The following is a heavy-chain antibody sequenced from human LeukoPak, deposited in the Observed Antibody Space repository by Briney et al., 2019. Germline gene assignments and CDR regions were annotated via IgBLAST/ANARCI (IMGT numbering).Heavy chain of an antibody. Sequence: GGSLRLSCAASGFTFSTYDMHWVRQAAGTRLEWVAVVSYDGRKTSYAASVKGRFTISRDNSKNTVSLQMDSLRVEDTALFYCAKSMGRRVEEISSFDIWGQGIQVIVSS. CDR2: VSYDGRKT. V-gene: IGHV3-30*18. CDR3: AKSMGRRVEEISSFDI. CDR1: GFTFSTYD. J-gene: IGHJ4*02. D-gene: IGHD2/OR15-2a*01.